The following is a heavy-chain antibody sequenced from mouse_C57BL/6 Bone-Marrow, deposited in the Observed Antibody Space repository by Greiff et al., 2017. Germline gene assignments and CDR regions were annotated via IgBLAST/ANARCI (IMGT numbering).Heavy chain of an antibody. CDR2: INPNNGGT. CDR3: AREGGSKYFDY. CDR1: GYTFTDYN. V-gene: IGHV1-18*01. D-gene: IGHD1-1*01. Sequence: EVKLMESGPELVKPGASVKIPCKASGYTFTDYNMDWVKQSHGKSLEWIGDINPNNGGTIYNQKFKGKATLTVDKSSSTAYMELRSLTSEDTAVYYCAREGGSKYFDYWGQGTTITVSS. J-gene: IGHJ2*01.